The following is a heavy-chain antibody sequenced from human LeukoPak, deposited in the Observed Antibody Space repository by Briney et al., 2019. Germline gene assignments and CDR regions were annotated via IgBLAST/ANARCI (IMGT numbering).Heavy chain of an antibody. CDR3: ARDDIVGAIFDY. Sequence: SVKVSCKASGGTFSSYAISWVRQAPGQGLEWMGGIIPIFGTANYAQKFQGRVTITADESTSTAYMELSSLRSEDTAVYYCARDDIVGAIFDYWGQGTLVTVSS. J-gene: IGHJ4*02. CDR1: GGTFSSYA. CDR2: IIPIFGTA. V-gene: IGHV1-69*13. D-gene: IGHD1-26*01.